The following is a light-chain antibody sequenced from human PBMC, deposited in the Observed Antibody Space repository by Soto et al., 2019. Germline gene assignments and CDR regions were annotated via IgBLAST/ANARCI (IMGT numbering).Light chain of an antibody. V-gene: IGLV2-14*01. CDR1: SSDVGAYTS. CDR2: EVS. Sequence: QYVLTQPASVSGSPGQSTTISCTGSSSDVGAYTSVSWYQQHPGKAPKLMIYEVSNRPSGVSRRFSGSRSGNTASLTISGLQAEDEAHYYCSSYTSDNRNYVFGTGAKVTVL. J-gene: IGLJ1*01. CDR3: SSYTSDNRNYV.